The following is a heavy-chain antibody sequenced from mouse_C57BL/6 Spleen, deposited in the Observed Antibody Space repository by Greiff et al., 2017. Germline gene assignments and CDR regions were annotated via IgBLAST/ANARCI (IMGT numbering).Heavy chain of an antibody. Sequence: VQLQQSGAELVKPGASVKLSCTASGFNIKDYYMHWVKQRTEQGLEWIGRIDPEDGETKYAPKFQGKATITADTSSNTAYMQLSSLTSEYTAVYYCARCDDDQRAWFAYWGQGTLVTVSA. V-gene: IGHV14-2*01. CDR3: ARCDDDQRAWFAY. CDR2: IDPEDGET. J-gene: IGHJ3*01. CDR1: GFNIKDYY. D-gene: IGHD2-4*01.